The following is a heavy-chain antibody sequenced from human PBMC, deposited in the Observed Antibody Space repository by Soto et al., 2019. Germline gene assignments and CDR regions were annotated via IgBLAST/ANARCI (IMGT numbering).Heavy chain of an antibody. V-gene: IGHV3-23*01. J-gene: IGHJ3*02. CDR1: GFTFSSYA. CDR3: AKVGSTMVRGVRDAFDI. Sequence: GSLRLSCAASGFTFSSYAMSWVRQAPGKGLEWVSAISGSGGSTYYADSVKGRFTISRDNSKNTLYLQMNSLRAEDTAVYYCAKVGSTMVRGVRDAFDIWGQGTMVTVSS. D-gene: IGHD3-10*01. CDR2: ISGSGGST.